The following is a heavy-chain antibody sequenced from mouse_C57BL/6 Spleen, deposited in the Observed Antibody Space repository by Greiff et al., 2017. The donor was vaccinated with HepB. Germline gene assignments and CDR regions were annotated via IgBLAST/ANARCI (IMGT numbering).Heavy chain of an antibody. V-gene: IGHV1-52*01. CDR3: ARGGDYDGRGFAY. CDR1: GYTFTSYW. D-gene: IGHD2-4*01. CDR2: IDPSDSET. Sequence: VQLQQPGAELVRPGSSVKLSCKASGYTFTSYWMHWVKQRPIQGLEWIGNIDPSDSETHYNQKFKDKATLTVDKSSSTAYMQLSSLTSEDSAVYYCARGGDYDGRGFAYWGQGTLVTVSA. J-gene: IGHJ3*01.